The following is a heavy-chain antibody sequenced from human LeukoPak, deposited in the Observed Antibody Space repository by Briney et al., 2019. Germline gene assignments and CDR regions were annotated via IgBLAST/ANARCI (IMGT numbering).Heavy chain of an antibody. J-gene: IGHJ4*02. D-gene: IGHD7-27*01. CDR2: INPKSGGT. CDR1: GYTFTGYY. Sequence: ASVKVSCKASGYTFTGYYMHWVRQAPGQGLEWMGWINPKSGGTKYAQNFQDRVTMTRDTSISTAYMELSGLRSDDTAAYYCARDRSVNWGYYWGQGTLVTVSS. CDR3: ARDRSVNWGYY. V-gene: IGHV1-2*02.